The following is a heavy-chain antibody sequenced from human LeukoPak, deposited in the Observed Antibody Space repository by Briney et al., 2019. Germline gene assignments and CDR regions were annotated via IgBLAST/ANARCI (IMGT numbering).Heavy chain of an antibody. CDR2: ISYDGSNK. Sequence: PGRSLRLSCAASGFTFSSYGMHWVRQAPGKGLEWVAVISYDGSNKYYADSVKGRFTISRDNSKNTLYLQMNSLRAEDTAVYYCAKDLPPIDYWGQGTLVTVSS. CDR1: GFTFSSYG. J-gene: IGHJ4*02. CDR3: AKDLPPIDY. V-gene: IGHV3-30*18.